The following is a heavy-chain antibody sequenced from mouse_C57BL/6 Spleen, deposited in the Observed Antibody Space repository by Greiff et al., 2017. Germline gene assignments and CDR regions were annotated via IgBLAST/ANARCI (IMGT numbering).Heavy chain of an antibody. CDR2: ISDGGSYT. J-gene: IGHJ2*01. CDR1: GFTFSSYA. D-gene: IGHD1-1*01. V-gene: IGHV5-4*03. CDR3: ARLYYGSSYYFDY. Sequence: DVMLVESGGGLVKPGGSLKLSCAASGFTFSSYAMSWVRQTPEKRLEWVATISDGGSYTYYPDNVKGRFTISRDNAKNNLNLQMSHLKSEDTAMYYCARLYYGSSYYFDYWGQGTTLTVSS.